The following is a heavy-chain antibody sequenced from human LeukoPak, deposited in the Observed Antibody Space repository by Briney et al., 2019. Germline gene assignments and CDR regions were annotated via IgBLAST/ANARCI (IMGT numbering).Heavy chain of an antibody. J-gene: IGHJ4*02. V-gene: IGHV3-23*01. CDR2: ISGSADRT. CDR3: AKGSAAGYYFDY. CDR1: GFTFDDYG. D-gene: IGHD6-13*01. Sequence: PGGSLRLSCAASGFTFDDYGMSWVRQAPGKGLEWVSAISGSADRTFYADSVKGRFTISRDNSKNTLHLQMNSLRAEDTAVFYCAKGSAAGYYFDYWGQGTLVTLSS.